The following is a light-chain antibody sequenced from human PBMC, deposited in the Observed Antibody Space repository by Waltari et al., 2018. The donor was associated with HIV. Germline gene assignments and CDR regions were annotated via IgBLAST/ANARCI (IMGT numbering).Light chain of an antibody. CDR3: CSYAGNSVVV. V-gene: IGLV2-23*02. CDR2: DVN. Sequence: QSAPTQPASVSGSPGQSVTISSTGTNTDVVSSDHVSCFHQFSSGAPKLLLYDVNQRPSGISDRFSGSKSGKTASLTISRLQIEDEGDYFCCSYAGNSVVVFGGGTKLTVL. CDR1: NTDVVSSDH. J-gene: IGLJ2*01.